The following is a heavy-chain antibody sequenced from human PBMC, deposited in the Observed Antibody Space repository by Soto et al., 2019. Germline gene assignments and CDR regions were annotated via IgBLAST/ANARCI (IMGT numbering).Heavy chain of an antibody. J-gene: IGHJ4*02. V-gene: IGHV4-31*03. D-gene: IGHD4-4*01. Sequence: SETLSLTCTVSGGSISSGGYYWSWIRQHPGKGLEWIGYIYYSGRTYYNPSLKSRVTISVDTSKNQFSLKLSSVTAADTAVYYCARDDGWRFGYSNHSGGFDYWGQGTLVTVSS. CDR2: IYYSGRT. CDR3: ARDDGWRFGYSNHSGGFDY. CDR1: GGSISSGGYY.